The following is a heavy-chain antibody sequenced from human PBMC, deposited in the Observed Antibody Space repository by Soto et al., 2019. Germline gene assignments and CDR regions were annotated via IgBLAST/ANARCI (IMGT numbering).Heavy chain of an antibody. Sequence: PSETLSLTCAVSGGSISSDGYAWSWIRQPPGKGLEWIGYISRSGSTYYNPSLRSRVTISLDRSKNQFSLKLSSVTAADTAVYYCARGPSAGYDYGNYYYGMDVWGQGTTVTVSS. V-gene: IGHV4-30-2*01. J-gene: IGHJ6*02. CDR1: GGSISSDGYA. CDR3: ARGPSAGYDYGNYYYGMDV. CDR2: ISRSGST. D-gene: IGHD4-17*01.